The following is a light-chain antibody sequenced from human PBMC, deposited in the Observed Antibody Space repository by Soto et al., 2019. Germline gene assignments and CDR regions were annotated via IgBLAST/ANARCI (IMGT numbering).Light chain of an antibody. V-gene: IGKV3-11*01. CDR2: DAS. CDR1: QSVSSY. CDR3: QHSSNWLT. Sequence: EIVLTQSPATLSLSPGERATLSCRASQSVSSYLAWYQQKPGQAPRLLSYDASNRDTGIPATFSGSESVTDCTHTISSIEPEDLAVYYCQHSSNWLTIDGGTNVEIK. J-gene: IGKJ4*01.